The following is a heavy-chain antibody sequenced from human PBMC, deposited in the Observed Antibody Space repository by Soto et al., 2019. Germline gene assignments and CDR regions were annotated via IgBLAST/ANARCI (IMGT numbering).Heavy chain of an antibody. CDR1: GFTFSTYS. V-gene: IGHV3-21*01. J-gene: IGHJ6*02. Sequence: GGSLRLSCAAPGFTFSTYSINWVRQAPGKGLEWVASISSNTDYTYYADSVKGRFTISRDNAQNSLFLQMNSLRAEDTAVYFCARVSRNRQERMDVWGQGTTVSVS. CDR2: ISSNTDYT. CDR3: ARVSRNRQERMDV.